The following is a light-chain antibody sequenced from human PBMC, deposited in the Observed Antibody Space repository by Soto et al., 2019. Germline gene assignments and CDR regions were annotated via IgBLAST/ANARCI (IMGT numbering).Light chain of an antibody. V-gene: IGLV2-14*01. CDR2: EVT. J-gene: IGLJ1*01. CDR1: SSDVGTYDY. Sequence: QSALTQPASVSGSPGQSIAISCTGTSSDVGTYDYVSWYQQYPDKAPKLIIYEVTQRPSGVSNRFSGSKSGNTAPLTISGLQAEDEADYYCSSHTSVNTRVFGTGTKLTVL. CDR3: SSHTSVNTRV.